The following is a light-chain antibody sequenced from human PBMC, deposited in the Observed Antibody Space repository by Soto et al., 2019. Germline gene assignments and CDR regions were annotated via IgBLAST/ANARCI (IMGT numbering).Light chain of an antibody. Sequence: EIVLTQSPGTLSLSPGERATLSCGASQTVPSSYLAWYQQKSGQTPRLLIYGASTRATGIPDRLSGSGSGTDFTLTISRMEPEDFAVYYCQQHENLITFGHGTRLEIK. V-gene: IGKV3-20*01. CDR2: GAS. CDR1: QTVPSSY. CDR3: QQHENLIT. J-gene: IGKJ5*01.